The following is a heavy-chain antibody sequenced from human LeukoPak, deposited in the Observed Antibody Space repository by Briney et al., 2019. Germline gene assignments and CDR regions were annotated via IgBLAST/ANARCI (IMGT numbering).Heavy chain of an antibody. V-gene: IGHV3-23*01. CDR1: GFTFSSYA. J-gene: IGHJ4*02. D-gene: IGHD6-13*01. CDR3: ATSSWYGNY. CDR2: ISGSGGST. Sequence: GGSLRLSCAAFGFTFSSYAMSWVRQAPGKGLEWVSAISGSGGSTYYADSVKGRFTITRDNSKNTLYLQMNSLRAEDTAVYYCATSSWYGNYWGQGTLVTVSS.